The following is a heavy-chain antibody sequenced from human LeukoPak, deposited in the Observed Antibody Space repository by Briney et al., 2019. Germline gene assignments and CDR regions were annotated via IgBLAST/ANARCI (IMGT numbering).Heavy chain of an antibody. J-gene: IGHJ4*02. V-gene: IGHV4-4*07. CDR2: IYTSGST. CDR1: GGSLYSYY. Sequence: SETLSLTCTVSGGSLYSYYWSWIRQPAGKGLEWIVRIYTSGSTKYNPSLKSRVTMSVDTSKKQFSLKLSSVTAADTAVYDCARESATDFDYWGQGTLVTVSS. CDR3: ARESATDFDY. D-gene: IGHD1-26*01.